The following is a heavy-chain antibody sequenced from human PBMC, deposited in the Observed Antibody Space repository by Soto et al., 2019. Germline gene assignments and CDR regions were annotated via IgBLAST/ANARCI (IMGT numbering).Heavy chain of an antibody. V-gene: IGHV4-30-4*08. Sequence: PPETRSHTSTVSAGSISSGDYYWSWLRQPPGKGLEWIGYIYYSGSTYYNPSLKSRVTISVDTSKNQFSLKLSSVTAADTAVYYCARDRATYYYESGSDWGQGTLVTVSS. CDR2: IYYSGST. CDR1: AGSISSGDYY. J-gene: IGHJ1*01. D-gene: IGHD3-10*01. CDR3: ARDRATYYYESGSD.